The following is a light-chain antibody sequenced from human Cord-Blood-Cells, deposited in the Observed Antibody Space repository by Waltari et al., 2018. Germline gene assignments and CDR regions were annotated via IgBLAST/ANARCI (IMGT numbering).Light chain of an antibody. V-gene: IGKV1-39*01. Sequence: DIQMTQSPSSLSASVGDRVTITCQASQSISSYLNWYQQKPGKAPKLLIYAASSLQSGVPSRFSGSGSGTDFTLTISSLQPEDFPTYYCQQSYSTPLTFGGGTKVEIK. CDR1: QSISSY. CDR3: QQSYSTPLT. J-gene: IGKJ4*01. CDR2: AAS.